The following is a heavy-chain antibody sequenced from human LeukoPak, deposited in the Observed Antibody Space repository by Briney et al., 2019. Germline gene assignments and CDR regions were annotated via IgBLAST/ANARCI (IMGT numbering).Heavy chain of an antibody. CDR1: GYTFTDYF. Sequence: ASVKVSCKASGYTFTDYFMHWVRQAPGQGLEWMGWINPNSGGTNFAQKFQGRVTMTRDTSTSTAYMELRSLRPDDTAVYYCARGAPGGYGYGDYWGQGTLVTVSS. CDR3: ARGAPGGYGYGDY. V-gene: IGHV1-2*02. D-gene: IGHD5-18*01. CDR2: INPNSGGT. J-gene: IGHJ4*02.